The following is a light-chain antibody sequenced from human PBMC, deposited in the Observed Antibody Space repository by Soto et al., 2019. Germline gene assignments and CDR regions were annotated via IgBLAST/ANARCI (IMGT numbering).Light chain of an antibody. CDR1: QGISSY. CDR2: DAS. CDR3: QQVNNYPLT. V-gene: IGKV1-9*01. J-gene: IGKJ4*01. Sequence: DIQLTQSPSFLSASVGDRVTITFRASQGISSYLAWYQQHPGTAPKRLIYDASNLQSGVPSRFSGSGSGTEFTPTISSLQPEDFATYYCQQVNNYPLTFGGGTKVDIK.